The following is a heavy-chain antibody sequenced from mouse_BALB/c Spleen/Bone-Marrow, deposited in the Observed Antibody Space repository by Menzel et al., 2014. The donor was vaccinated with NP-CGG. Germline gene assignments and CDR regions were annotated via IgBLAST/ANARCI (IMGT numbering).Heavy chain of an antibody. CDR2: INVNGDTT. D-gene: IGHD2-4*01. Sequence: EVQRVESGGGLVQPGGSLKLSCAASGFTFSNYGMSWVRQTPDKRLEMIATINVNGDTTYHPDSGKGRFTISRDNVKNTLYLQMSSLKSEDTAMYYCARGYDYSSWFAYWGQGTLVTVSA. V-gene: IGHV5-6-3*01. CDR3: ARGYDYSSWFAY. CDR1: GFTFSNYG. J-gene: IGHJ3*01.